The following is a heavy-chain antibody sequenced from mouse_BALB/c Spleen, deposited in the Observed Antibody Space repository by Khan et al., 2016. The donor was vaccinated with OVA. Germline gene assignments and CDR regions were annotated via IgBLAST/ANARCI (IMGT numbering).Heavy chain of an antibody. Sequence: EVMLVESGGALVKPGGSLKLSCAASGFTFSNYAMSWVRQTPEKRLEWVATISSDGDYTYYPDNVTGRFTISRDNAKNTLYLQMSSLRSEDTAMYYCSRSPYGNFAYWGQGTLVTVSA. J-gene: IGHJ3*01. CDR1: GFTFSNYA. CDR2: ISSDGDYT. D-gene: IGHD2-1*01. CDR3: SRSPYGNFAY. V-gene: IGHV5-9-1*01.